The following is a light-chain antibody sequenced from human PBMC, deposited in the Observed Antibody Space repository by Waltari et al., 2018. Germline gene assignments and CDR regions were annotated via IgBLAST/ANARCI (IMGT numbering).Light chain of an antibody. V-gene: IGLV1-44*01. CDR3: ASWDDSLNGRWE. CDR2: RTA. Sequence: QSVLTQPPSASGVPGQRVTISCSGSSSIMGSNILIWYLQVPGTTPKLLIYRTAQRPSGVPDRFSGSKSGTSASLAISGLRSDDEADYFCASWDDSLNGRWEFGGGTKVTVI. J-gene: IGLJ2*01. CDR1: SSIMGSNI.